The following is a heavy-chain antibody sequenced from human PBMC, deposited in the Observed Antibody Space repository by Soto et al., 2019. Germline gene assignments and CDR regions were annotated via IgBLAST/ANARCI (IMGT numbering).Heavy chain of an antibody. CDR1: GGSFDITSSY. D-gene: IGHD1-1*01. CDR2: IYFSGST. V-gene: IGHV4-39*01. CDR3: ATIPIVGTKPYYFHS. J-gene: IGHJ4*02. Sequence: LQLQESGPGLVKPSETLSLTCTVSGGSFDITSSYWAWVRQPPGKGLAWIAYIYFSGSTYYNPSPMSRITNSVDTSTNQLSLRLSSVAAADTAVYYCATIPIVGTKPYYFHSWGQGTLVTVSS.